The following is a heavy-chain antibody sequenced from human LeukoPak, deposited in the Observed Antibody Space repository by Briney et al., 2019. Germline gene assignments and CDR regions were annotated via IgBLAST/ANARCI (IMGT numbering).Heavy chain of an antibody. D-gene: IGHD6-19*01. Sequence: ASVKVSCKASGGTFSSYAISWVRQAPGQGLEWMGGIIPIFGTANYAQKFQGRVTITADKSTSTAYMELSSLRSEDTAVYYCARDSGYSSGWSNNDAFDIWGQGTMVTVSS. CDR3: ARDSGYSSGWSNNDAFDI. CDR1: GGTFSSYA. J-gene: IGHJ3*02. CDR2: IIPIFGTA. V-gene: IGHV1-69*06.